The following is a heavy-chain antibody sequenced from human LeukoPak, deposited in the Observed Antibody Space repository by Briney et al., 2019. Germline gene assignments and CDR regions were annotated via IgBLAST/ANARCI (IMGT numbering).Heavy chain of an antibody. CDR3: AKDRVSGSYGLDAFDI. Sequence: GGSLRLSCAASGFTFSSYAMSWVRQAPGKGLEWVSAISGSGGSTYYADSVKGRFTISRDNSKNTLYLQMNSLRAEDTAVYYCAKDRVSGSYGLDAFDIWGQGTMVTVSS. J-gene: IGHJ3*02. CDR2: ISGSGGST. V-gene: IGHV3-23*01. CDR1: GFTFSSYA. D-gene: IGHD1-26*01.